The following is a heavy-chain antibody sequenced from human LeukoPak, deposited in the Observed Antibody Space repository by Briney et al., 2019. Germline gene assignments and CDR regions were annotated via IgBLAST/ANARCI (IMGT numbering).Heavy chain of an antibody. CDR3: ARGGADYVIGY. J-gene: IGHJ4*02. D-gene: IGHD4-17*01. V-gene: IGHV3-11*06. CDR1: GFTFSDYY. Sequence: PGGSLRLSCAASGFTFSDYYMSWIRQAPGKGLKWVSYISSSSSYTNYADSVKGRFTISRDNTKNSLYLQMNNLRAEDTAVYYCARGGADYVIGYWGQGTLVTVSS. CDR2: ISSSSSYT.